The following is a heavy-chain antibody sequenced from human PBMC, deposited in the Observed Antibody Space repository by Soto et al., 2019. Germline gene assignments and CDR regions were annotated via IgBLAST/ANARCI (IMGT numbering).Heavy chain of an antibody. D-gene: IGHD1-20*01. CDR2: TYYRSKWYN. J-gene: IGHJ3*02. V-gene: IGHV6-1*01. CDR3: ESGENISGPGSAFDT. CDR1: GDSVSSNSSA. Sequence: SPTLSLTFAISGDSVSSNSSAWNWIRQSPSRGLEWLGRTYYRSKWYNDYAVYVKSRITINSDTSKNQFSLQLNSVTTEDTAVYYCESGENISGPGSAFDTWGQGTM.